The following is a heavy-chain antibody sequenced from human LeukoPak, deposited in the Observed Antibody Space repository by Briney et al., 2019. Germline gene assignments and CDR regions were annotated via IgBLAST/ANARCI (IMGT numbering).Heavy chain of an antibody. D-gene: IGHD3-22*01. CDR3: AKGGTYYDSSGYSDY. J-gene: IGHJ4*02. CDR2: ISSGSKYI. Sequence: GGSLRLSCAASGFTFDDYGMSWVRQAPGKGLEWVSSISSGSKYIYNADSVKGRFTISRDNAKSSLYLQMNSLRAEDTAVYYCAKGGTYYDSSGYSDYWGQGTLVTVSS. CDR1: GFTFDDYG. V-gene: IGHV3-21*04.